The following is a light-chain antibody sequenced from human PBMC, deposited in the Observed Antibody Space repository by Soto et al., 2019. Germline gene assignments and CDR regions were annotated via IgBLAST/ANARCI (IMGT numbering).Light chain of an antibody. CDR2: DVG. V-gene: IGLV2-14*03. Sequence: QSVLTQPASLAGSPVESITISCPGTIRDVGRYTSVSWYQRHPGTAPKLLLYDVGDRPSGVSYRFSGSKSGNTASLTISGLQAADEADYFCSSFTSSMTNVFGSGTKVTVL. J-gene: IGLJ1*01. CDR3: SSFTSSMTNV. CDR1: IRDVGRYTS.